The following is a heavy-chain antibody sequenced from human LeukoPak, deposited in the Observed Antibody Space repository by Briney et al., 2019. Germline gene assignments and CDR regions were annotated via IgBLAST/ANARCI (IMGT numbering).Heavy chain of an antibody. J-gene: IGHJ3*02. CDR2: IIPIFGTA. D-gene: IGHD2-2*02. Sequence: SVKVSCKASGGTFISYAISWVRQAPGQGLEWMGGIIPIFGTANYAQKFQGRVTITADGSTSTAYMELSSLRSEDTAVYYCARDSRYCSSTSCYKGAFDIWGQGTMVTVSS. CDR3: ARDSRYCSSTSCYKGAFDI. CDR1: GGTFISYA. V-gene: IGHV1-69*13.